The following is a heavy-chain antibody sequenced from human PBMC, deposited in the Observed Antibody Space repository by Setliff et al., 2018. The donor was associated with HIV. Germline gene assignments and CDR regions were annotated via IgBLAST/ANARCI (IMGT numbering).Heavy chain of an antibody. CDR2: IIPYGGAA. Sequence: SVKVSCKASGGTFSSYAISWVRQAPGQGLEWMGRIIPYGGAADFAQRFRDRLAMTTDTSTSTVFLELSSLRSEDTAIYYCARVYCSTRSCVDEWYFDYWGQGTLVTVSS. CDR3: ARVYCSTRSCVDEWYFDY. V-gene: IGHV1-69*04. CDR1: GGTFSSYA. D-gene: IGHD2-2*01. J-gene: IGHJ4*02.